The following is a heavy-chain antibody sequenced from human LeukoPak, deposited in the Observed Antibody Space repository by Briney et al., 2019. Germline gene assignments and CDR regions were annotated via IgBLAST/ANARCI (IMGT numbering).Heavy chain of an antibody. CDR2: ISYDGSNK. Sequence: GSLRLSCAASGFTFSSYAMSWVRQAPGKGLEWVAVISYDGSNKYYADSVKGRFTISRDNSKNTLYLQMNSLRAEDTAVYYCAKGTEYQLLLFDYWGQGTLVTVSS. CDR1: GFTFSSYA. CDR3: AKGTEYQLLLFDY. J-gene: IGHJ4*02. D-gene: IGHD2-2*01. V-gene: IGHV3-30*18.